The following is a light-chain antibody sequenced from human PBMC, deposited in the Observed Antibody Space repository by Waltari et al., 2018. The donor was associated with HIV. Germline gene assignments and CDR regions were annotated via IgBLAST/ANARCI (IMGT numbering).Light chain of an antibody. V-gene: IGKV3-15*01. CDR1: QCVSIH. Sequence: LVMTQSPGTLSLSPGERATLSCRASQCVSIHVAWLQQYAGQAPRLLIYGASIRATDIPARFSGTGSGTDFTLTISGLHSEDSAIYYCQQYNDWPWTFGPGTQVEIQ. J-gene: IGKJ1*01. CDR2: GAS. CDR3: QQYNDWPWT.